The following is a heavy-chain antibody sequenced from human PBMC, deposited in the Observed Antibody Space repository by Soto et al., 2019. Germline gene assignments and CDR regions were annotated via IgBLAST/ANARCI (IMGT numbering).Heavy chain of an antibody. J-gene: IGHJ4*02. V-gene: IGHV3-7*03. CDR3: ASGGRAVVLVY. Sequence: EVQLVESGGGLVQPGGSLRLSCAASGFTFSSYWMSWVRHAPGKGLEWVAHIKQDGSENYYVDSVKGRFTISRDNAKNSLYLQMNSLRAEETAVYYCASGGRAVVLVYWGQGTLATASS. D-gene: IGHD3-22*01. CDR1: GFTFSSYW. CDR2: IKQDGSEN.